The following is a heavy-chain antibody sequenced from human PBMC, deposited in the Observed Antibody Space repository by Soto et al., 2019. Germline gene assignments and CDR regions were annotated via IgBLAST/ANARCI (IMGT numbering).Heavy chain of an antibody. CDR3: AKNENGLRFWEWLLFSY. CDR2: ISGSGGST. Sequence: EVQLLESGGGLVQPGGSLRLSCAASGFTFSSYAMSWVRQAPGKGLEWVSAISGSGGSTYYADSVKGRFTISRDNSKNTLYLQMNSLRAEDTAVYYCAKNENGLRFWEWLLFSYWGQGTLVTVSS. V-gene: IGHV3-23*01. CDR1: GFTFSSYA. D-gene: IGHD3-3*01. J-gene: IGHJ4*02.